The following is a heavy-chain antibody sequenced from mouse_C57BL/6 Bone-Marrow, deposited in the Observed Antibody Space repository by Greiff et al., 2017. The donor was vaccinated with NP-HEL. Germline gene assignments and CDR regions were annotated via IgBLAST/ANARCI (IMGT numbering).Heavy chain of an antibody. V-gene: IGHV1-64*01. CDR1: GYTFTSYW. CDR3: ARDGYGSFYAMDH. J-gene: IGHJ4*01. Sequence: QVQLQQPGAELVKPGASVKLSCKASGYTFTSYWMHWVKQRPGQGLEWIGMIHPNSGSTNYNEKFKSKATLTVDKSSSTAYMQLSSLTSEDSAVYYCARDGYGSFYAMDHWGQGTSATVSS. CDR2: IHPNSGST. D-gene: IGHD1-1*01.